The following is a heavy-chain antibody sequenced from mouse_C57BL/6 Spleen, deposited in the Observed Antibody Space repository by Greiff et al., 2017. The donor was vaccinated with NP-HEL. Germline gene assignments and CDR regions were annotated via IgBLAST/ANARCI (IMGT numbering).Heavy chain of an antibody. D-gene: IGHD3-3*01. V-gene: IGHV1-4*01. CDR2: INPSSGYT. Sequence: QVQLQQSGAELARPGASVKMSCKASGYTFTSYTMHWVKQRPGQGLEWIGYINPSSGYTKYNQKFKDKATLTVDKSSSTAYMQLSSLTSEDSAVYYCAKEERDGYFDDRGQGTTLTVSS. CDR1: GYTFTSYT. CDR3: AKEERDGYFDD. J-gene: IGHJ2*01.